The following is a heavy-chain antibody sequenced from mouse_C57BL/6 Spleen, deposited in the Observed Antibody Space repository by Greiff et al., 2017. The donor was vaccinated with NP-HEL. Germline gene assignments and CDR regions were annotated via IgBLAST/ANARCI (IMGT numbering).Heavy chain of an antibody. CDR3: ASSLAY. Sequence: EVKLMESGGGLVKPGGSLKLSCAASGFTFSDYGMHWVRQAPEKGLEWVAYISSGSSTIYYADTVKDRFTISRDNAKNTLFLQMTSLMSEDTAMYCCASSLAYWGQGPLVTVSA. CDR2: ISSGSSTI. CDR1: GFTFSDYG. V-gene: IGHV5-17*01. J-gene: IGHJ3*01.